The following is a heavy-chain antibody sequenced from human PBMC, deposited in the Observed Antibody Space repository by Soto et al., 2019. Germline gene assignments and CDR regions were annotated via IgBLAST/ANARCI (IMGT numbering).Heavy chain of an antibody. D-gene: IGHD6-19*01. CDR3: AKIDKFNPQSSGWASHFDY. CDR2: MSRDGGVT. V-gene: IGHV3-23*01. CDR1: GFTFSNYG. Sequence: EVQLLESGGGLVQPGGSLRLSCAASGFTFSNYGMTWVRQAPGKGLEWVSGMSRDGGVTDYTDSVKGRFTISRDISKNPLYLQINSLRAEDTDVYDWAKIDKFNPQSSGWASHFDYWGQGTLVPVSS. J-gene: IGHJ4*02.